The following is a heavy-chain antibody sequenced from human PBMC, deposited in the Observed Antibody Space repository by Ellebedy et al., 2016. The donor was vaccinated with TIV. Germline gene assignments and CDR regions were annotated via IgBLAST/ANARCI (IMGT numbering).Heavy chain of an antibody. CDR2: VYSDGIRT. J-gene: IGHJ6*02. D-gene: IGHD3-10*01. CDR1: GFTFSSYW. Sequence: PGGSLRLSCAASGFTFSSYWMHWVRQVPGKGLVWVSCVYSDGIRTTYADSVKGRFTISRENAKNTVYLQMSSLRADDTGIYYCTRGGFGHAMDVWGQGTTVTVSS. V-gene: IGHV3-74*01. CDR3: TRGGFGHAMDV.